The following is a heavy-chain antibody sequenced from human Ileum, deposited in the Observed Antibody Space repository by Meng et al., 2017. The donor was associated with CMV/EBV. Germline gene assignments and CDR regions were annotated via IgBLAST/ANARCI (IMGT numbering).Heavy chain of an antibody. Sequence: CKGSGYRFTNFWVGWVRQMPGKGLEWLGIIYPGDSDTSYSPSFQGQVTISADKSISTAYLQWSSLKASDTAMYYCARCEVGVAVPNHWGQGTLVTVSS. D-gene: IGHD6-19*01. V-gene: IGHV5-51*01. CDR1: GYRFTNFW. J-gene: IGHJ5*02. CDR3: ARCEVGVAVPNH. CDR2: IYPGDSDT.